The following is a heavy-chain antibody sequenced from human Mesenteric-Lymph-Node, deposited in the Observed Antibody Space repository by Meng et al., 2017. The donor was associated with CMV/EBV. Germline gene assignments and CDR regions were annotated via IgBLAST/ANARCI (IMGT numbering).Heavy chain of an antibody. CDR2: ISSSSSYI. CDR1: GSTFSSYS. CDR3: ARAKCSGGSCYWSFDY. D-gene: IGHD2-15*01. J-gene: IGHJ4*02. Sequence: GESLKISCAASGSTFSSYSMNWVRQAPGKGLEWVSSISSSSSYIYYADSVKGRFTISRDNAKNSLYLQMNSLRAEDTAVYYCARAKCSGGSCYWSFDYWGQGTLVTVSS. V-gene: IGHV3-21*01.